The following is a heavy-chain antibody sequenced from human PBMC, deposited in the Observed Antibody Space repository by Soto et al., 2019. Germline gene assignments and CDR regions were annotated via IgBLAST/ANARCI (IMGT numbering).Heavy chain of an antibody. D-gene: IGHD6-19*01. J-gene: IGHJ6*02. Sequence: SETLSLTCTVTGGSIGSYYWSWIRQSPGRGLEWIGCVYYSDGTNYNPSLKSRATMSMDKSNSQFSLRLRSVTAADTAVYYCARTESSSGSFFYDGMDVWGQGTTVTVSS. CDR3: ARTESSSGSFFYDGMDV. CDR1: GGSIGSYY. V-gene: IGHV4-59*01. CDR2: VYYSDGT.